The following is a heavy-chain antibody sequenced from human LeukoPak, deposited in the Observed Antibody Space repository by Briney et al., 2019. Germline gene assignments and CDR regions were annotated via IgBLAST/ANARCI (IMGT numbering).Heavy chain of an antibody. V-gene: IGHV1-69*06. CDR1: GGTFSSYA. D-gene: IGHD3-22*01. Sequence: SVKVSCKASGGTFSSYAISWVRQAPGQGLEWMGGIIPIFGTANYAQKFQGRATITADTSTSTAYMELRSLRSDDTAVYYCARDGHRRYHYDSSGREDAFDIWGQGTMVTVSS. CDR3: ARDGHRRYHYDSSGREDAFDI. J-gene: IGHJ3*02. CDR2: IIPIFGTA.